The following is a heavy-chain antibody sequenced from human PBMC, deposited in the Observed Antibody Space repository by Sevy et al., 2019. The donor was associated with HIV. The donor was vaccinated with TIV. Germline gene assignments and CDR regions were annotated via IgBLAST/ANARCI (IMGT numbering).Heavy chain of an antibody. CDR3: ARGGGGSYYTYYYYGMDV. Sequence: SETLSLTCAVYGGSFSGYYWSWIRQPPGKGLEWIGEINHSGSTNYNPSLKSRVTISVDTSKNQFSLKLSSVTAADTAVYYCARGGGGSYYTYYYYGMDVWGQWTTVTVSS. J-gene: IGHJ6*02. V-gene: IGHV4-34*01. CDR2: INHSGST. CDR1: GGSFSGYY. D-gene: IGHD1-26*01.